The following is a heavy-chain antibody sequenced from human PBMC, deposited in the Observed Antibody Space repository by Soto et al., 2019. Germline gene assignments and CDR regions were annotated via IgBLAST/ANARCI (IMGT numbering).Heavy chain of an antibody. CDR2: IYYSGST. Sequence: SETLSLTCTVSGGSMISYYWSWIRQPPGKGLEWIGYIYYSGSTNYNPSLKSRVTISVDTSKNQFSLKLSSVTAADTDVYYCARRYGDYFDYWGQGTLVTVSS. CDR3: ARRYGDYFDY. D-gene: IGHD4-17*01. J-gene: IGHJ4*02. V-gene: IGHV4-59*08. CDR1: GGSMISYY.